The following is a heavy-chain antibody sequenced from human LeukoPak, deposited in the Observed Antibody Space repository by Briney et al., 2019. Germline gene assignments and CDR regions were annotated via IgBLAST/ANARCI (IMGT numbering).Heavy chain of an antibody. CDR2: ISGSGGST. D-gene: IGHD6-19*01. CDR1: GFTFSSYA. Sequence: GGSLRLSCAASGFTFSSYAMSWVRQAPGKGLEWDSAISGSGGSTYYADSVKGRFTISRDNSKNTLYLQMNSLRAEDTAVYYCAASGYSSGWYYYWGQGTLVTVSS. CDR3: AASGYSSGWYYY. V-gene: IGHV3-23*01. J-gene: IGHJ4*02.